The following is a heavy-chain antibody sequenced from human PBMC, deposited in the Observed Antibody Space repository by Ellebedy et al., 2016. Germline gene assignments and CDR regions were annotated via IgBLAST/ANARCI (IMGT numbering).Heavy chain of an antibody. Sequence: GESLKISCAASGFTFNSYAISWVRQAPGKGLEWVSTISTSGGDTYYADSVKGRFTISRDNAKDSLYLQMTSLRAEDTALYYCARDGYPYATDVWGQGTTVTVSS. CDR3: ARDGYPYATDV. V-gene: IGHV3-21*01. CDR2: ISTSGGDT. D-gene: IGHD5-18*01. CDR1: GFTFNSYA. J-gene: IGHJ6*02.